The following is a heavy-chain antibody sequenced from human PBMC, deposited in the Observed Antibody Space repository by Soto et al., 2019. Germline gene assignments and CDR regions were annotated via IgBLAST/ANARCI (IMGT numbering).Heavy chain of an antibody. V-gene: IGHV4-34*01. D-gene: IGHD4-17*01. Sequence: QVQLQQWGAGLLKPSETLSLTCAVYGGSFSGYYWSWIRQPPGKGLEWIGEINHSGSTNYNPSLKRRVTISVDTSKNQFSLKLSSVTAADTAVYYCARDGDYPATHWYFDLWGRGTLVTVSS. CDR3: ARDGDYPATHWYFDL. CDR2: INHSGST. J-gene: IGHJ2*01. CDR1: GGSFSGYY.